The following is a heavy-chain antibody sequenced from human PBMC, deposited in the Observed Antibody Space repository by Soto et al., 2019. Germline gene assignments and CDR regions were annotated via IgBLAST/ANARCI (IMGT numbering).Heavy chain of an antibody. V-gene: IGHV3-13*01. CDR1: GFTFSGFD. Sequence: PGGSLRLSCEASGFTFSGFDMHWVGQPTGKGLEWVSSIGTAGDTYYAVSVKGRFTISRDNAENSLSLQMNSLRAGDMAVYFCAKSQEIGTHFFDSWGQGTQVTVS. CDR3: AKSQEIGTHFFDS. D-gene: IGHD6-13*01. J-gene: IGHJ4*02. CDR2: IGTAGDT.